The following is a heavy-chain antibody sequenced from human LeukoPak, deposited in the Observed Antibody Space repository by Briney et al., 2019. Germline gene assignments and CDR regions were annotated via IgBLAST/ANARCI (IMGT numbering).Heavy chain of an antibody. V-gene: IGHV1-69*06. CDR1: GGTFSSYA. CDR3: ARDTFDYGDYGPFDY. Sequence: ASVKVSCKATGGTFSSYAISWVRQAPGQGLEWMGGIIPIFGTANYAQKFQGRVTITADKSTSTAYMELSSLRSEDTAVYYCARDTFDYGDYGPFDYWGQGTLVTVSS. J-gene: IGHJ4*02. D-gene: IGHD4-17*01. CDR2: IIPIFGTA.